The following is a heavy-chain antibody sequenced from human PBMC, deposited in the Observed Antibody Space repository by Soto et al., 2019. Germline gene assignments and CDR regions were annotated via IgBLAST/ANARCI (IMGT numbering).Heavy chain of an antibody. CDR3: ASIGYGDYFDY. CDR2: IYYSGST. D-gene: IGHD4-17*01. V-gene: IGHV4-39*01. Sequence: SETLALTCTVSGGSISSRSYYWGWVRQPPGKGLEWIGSIYYSGSTYYNPSLKSRVTISVDTSKNQFSLKLSSVTAEETAVYYCASIGYGDYFDYWGQGTLVTVS. CDR1: GGSISSRSYY. J-gene: IGHJ4*02.